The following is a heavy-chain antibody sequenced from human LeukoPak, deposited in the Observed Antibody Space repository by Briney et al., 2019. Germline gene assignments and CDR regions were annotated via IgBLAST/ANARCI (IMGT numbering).Heavy chain of an antibody. D-gene: IGHD3-10*01. CDR3: ARGDYYGSFPYNWFDP. CDR1: GGSISSYY. CDR2: IYYSGST. V-gene: IGHV4-59*01. Sequence: PSETLSLTCTVSGGSISSYYWSWIRQPPGKGLEWIGYIYYSGSTNYNPSLKSRVTISVDTSKNQFSLKLSSVTAADTAVYYCARGDYYGSFPYNWFDPWGQGTLVTVSS. J-gene: IGHJ5*02.